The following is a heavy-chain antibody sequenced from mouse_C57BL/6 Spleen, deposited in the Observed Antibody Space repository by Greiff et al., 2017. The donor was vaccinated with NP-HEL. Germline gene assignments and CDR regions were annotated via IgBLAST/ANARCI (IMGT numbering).Heavy chain of an antibody. J-gene: IGHJ4*01. D-gene: IGHD1-1*01. CDR1: GFTFSSYG. CDR2: ISSGGSYT. CDR3: ARHGTTVVADYAMDY. V-gene: IGHV5-6*01. Sequence: EVKLMESGGDLVKPGGSLKLSCAASGFTFSSYGMSWVRQTPDKRLEWVATISSGGSYTYYPDSVKGRFTISRDNAKNTLYRQMSSLKSEDTAMYYCARHGTTVVADYAMDYWGQGTSVTVSS.